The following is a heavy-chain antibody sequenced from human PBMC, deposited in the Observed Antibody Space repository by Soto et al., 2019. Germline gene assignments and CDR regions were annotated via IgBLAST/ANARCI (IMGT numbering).Heavy chain of an antibody. V-gene: IGHV4-39*01. CDR2: IYYTGIP. Sequence: HLQVQESGPGLVRPSETLSLTCTVSGSSMNNSSFYWGWIRQAPGKGLEWIGSIYYTGIPYYNPSLKRRVSIAIGTSRNQFSLAPSSVTAADPAVYYCVGQLEWLEKWFDPWGRGTLVTVSS. J-gene: IGHJ5*02. CDR3: VGQLEWLEKWFDP. CDR1: GSSMNNSSFY. D-gene: IGHD3-3*01.